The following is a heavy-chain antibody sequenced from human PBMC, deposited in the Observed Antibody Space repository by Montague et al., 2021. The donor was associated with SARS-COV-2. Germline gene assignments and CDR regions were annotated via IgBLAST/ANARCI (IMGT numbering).Heavy chain of an antibody. V-gene: IGHV4-39*01. CDR3: ATRPRYPPHDFGF. CDR2: IYYGGST. CDR1: GYSIRSSDYS. J-gene: IGHJ4*02. D-gene: IGHD1-14*01. Sequence: SETLSLTCTVSGYSIRSSDYSWGWIRQPPGNGLEWIGTIYYGGSTFYNPSLKSRVTIFVDTSKNQFSLKLSSVTAADTAVYYCATRPRYPPHDFGFWGQGTLVTVSS.